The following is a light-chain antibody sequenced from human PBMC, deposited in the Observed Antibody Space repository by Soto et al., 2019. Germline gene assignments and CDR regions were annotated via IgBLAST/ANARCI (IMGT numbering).Light chain of an antibody. CDR3: SSYTSTNTWV. CDR2: EVS. CDR1: SSDVGGYNY. Sequence: QSALTQPASVSGSPGQSITISCTGTSSDVGGYNYVSWYQQHPGKAPKFLIYEVSNRPSGVSNRFSGSKSGNTASLTISGLQAEDEADYYCSSYTSTNTWVFGGGT. J-gene: IGLJ3*02. V-gene: IGLV2-14*01.